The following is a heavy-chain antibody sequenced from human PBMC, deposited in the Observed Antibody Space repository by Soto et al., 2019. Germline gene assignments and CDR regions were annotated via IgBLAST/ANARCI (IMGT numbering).Heavy chain of an antibody. CDR1: GGSISSSNW. CDR3: ARRYGASFDY. J-gene: IGHJ4*02. Sequence: SETLSLTCAVSGGSISSSNWWSWVRQPPGKGLEWIGEIYHSGSTNYNPSLKGRVTISVDKSKNQFSLKLSSVTAADTAVYYCARRYGASFDYRGQRTPVTVSS. CDR2: IYHSGST. V-gene: IGHV4-4*02. D-gene: IGHD4-17*01.